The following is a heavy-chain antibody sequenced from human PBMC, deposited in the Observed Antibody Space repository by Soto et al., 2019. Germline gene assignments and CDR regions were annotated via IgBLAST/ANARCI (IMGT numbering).Heavy chain of an antibody. CDR2: LYYGGAT. CDR3: ATLAGTGVPFYYGMDV. CDR1: GGSISSSRYF. V-gene: IGHV4-39*01. Sequence: QLQLQESGPGLAKPSETLSLTCTVSGGSISSSRYFWGWIRQPPVTGLEWIGILYYGGATYYNPSLKSRISMSEDPSKNQFSLRLSSVSAADTAVYYCATLAGTGVPFYYGMDVWGQGTTVTVSS. D-gene: IGHD6-19*01. J-gene: IGHJ6*02.